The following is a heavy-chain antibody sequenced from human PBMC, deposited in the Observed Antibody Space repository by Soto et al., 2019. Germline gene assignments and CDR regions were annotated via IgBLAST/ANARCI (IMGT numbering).Heavy chain of an antibody. J-gene: IGHJ4*02. V-gene: IGHV4-31*03. CDR1: GGSISSGGYY. Sequence: SETLSLTCTVSGGSISSGGYYWSWLRQHPGEGMEWIGYIYYSGSTYYNPSLKSRVAISVDTSKNQFSLKLSSVTAADTAVYYCARDVLDDYSNYGRHRIFGYWGQGTLVTVSS. CDR2: IYYSGST. D-gene: IGHD4-4*01. CDR3: ARDVLDDYSNYGRHRIFGY.